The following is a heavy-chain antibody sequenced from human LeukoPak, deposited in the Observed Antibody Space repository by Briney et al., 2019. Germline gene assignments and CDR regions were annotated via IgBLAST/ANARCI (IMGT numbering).Heavy chain of an antibody. D-gene: IGHD3-10*01. CDR2: INHSGST. V-gene: IGHV4-34*01. CDR1: GGSFSGYY. Sequence: SETLSLTCAVYGGSFSGYYWSWIRQPPGKGLEWIGEINHSGSTNYNPSPKSRVTISVDTSKNQFSLKLSSVTAADTAVYYCARGNRRMVRGVIRTGFDPWGQGTLVTVSS. J-gene: IGHJ5*02. CDR3: ARGNRRMVRGVIRTGFDP.